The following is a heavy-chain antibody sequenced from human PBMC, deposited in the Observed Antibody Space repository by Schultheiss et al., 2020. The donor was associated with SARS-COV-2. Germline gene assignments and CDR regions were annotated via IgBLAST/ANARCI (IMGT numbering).Heavy chain of an antibody. V-gene: IGHV4-34*01. J-gene: IGHJ4*02. CDR2: INHSGNT. Sequence: SETLSLTCAVSGGSFSYYYWSCIRQPPGKGLEWIGEINHSGNTNYNPSLKSRVTMSVDTSKNQFSLKLSSVTAADTAVYYCARGRRDPGEGDYWGQGTL. CDR1: GGSFSYYY. CDR3: ARGRRDPGEGDY.